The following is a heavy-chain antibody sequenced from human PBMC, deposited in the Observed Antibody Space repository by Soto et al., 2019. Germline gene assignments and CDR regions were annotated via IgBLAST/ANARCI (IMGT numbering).Heavy chain of an antibody. CDR3: ARVKGQGEDQD. CDR1: GDTFSSYT. Sequence: QVQLVQSGAEVKKPGSSVKVSCKASGDTFSSYTLSLVRQAPGQGLEWMGRIIPILGIANDAQKFQGRVTITADKSTSTAYMALSSLRSADTAVYYCARVKGQGEDQDWGQGTLVTVSS. CDR2: IIPILGIA. D-gene: IGHD3-16*01. J-gene: IGHJ4*02. V-gene: IGHV1-69*02.